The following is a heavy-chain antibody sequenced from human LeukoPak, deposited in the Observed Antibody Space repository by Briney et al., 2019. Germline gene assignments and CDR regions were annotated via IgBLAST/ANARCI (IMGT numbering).Heavy chain of an antibody. D-gene: IGHD5-18*01. CDR1: GYSISSGYY. Sequence: PSETLSLTCAVSGYSISSGYYWGWIRQPPGKGLEWIGSIYHSGSTYYNPSRKSRVTISVDTSKNQFSLKLSSVTAADTAVYYCARSDGGYSYLDYWGQGTLVTVSS. CDR2: IYHSGST. V-gene: IGHV4-38-2*01. J-gene: IGHJ4*02. CDR3: ARSDGGYSYLDY.